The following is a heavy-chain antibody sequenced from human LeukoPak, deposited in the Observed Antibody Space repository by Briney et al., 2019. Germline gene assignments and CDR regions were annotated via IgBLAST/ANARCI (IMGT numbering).Heavy chain of an antibody. CDR1: GFTFSSYS. CDR2: ISSSSSYI. CDR3: ATYRQVLLPFDS. Sequence: GGSLRLSCAASGFTFSSYSMNWVRQAPGKGLEGVSSISSSSSYIYYADSVKGRFTISRDNSKSTLSLQMNSLRAEDTAIYYCATYRQVLLPFDSWGQGTLVTVSS. D-gene: IGHD2-8*02. J-gene: IGHJ4*02. V-gene: IGHV3-21*04.